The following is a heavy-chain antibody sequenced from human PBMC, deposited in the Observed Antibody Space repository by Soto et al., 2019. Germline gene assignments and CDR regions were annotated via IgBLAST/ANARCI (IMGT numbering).Heavy chain of an antibody. Sequence: QVQLVQSGAEVKKPGASVKVSCKASGYTFTSYGISWVRQAPGQGLEWMGWISAYNGNTNYAQKLQGRVTMTTDTSASTAYMELRSLRSDDTAVYYCARDIATYGDYGMSDYWGQGTLVTVSS. CDR3: ARDIATYGDYGMSDY. J-gene: IGHJ4*02. CDR1: GYTFTSYG. CDR2: ISAYNGNT. V-gene: IGHV1-18*01. D-gene: IGHD4-17*01.